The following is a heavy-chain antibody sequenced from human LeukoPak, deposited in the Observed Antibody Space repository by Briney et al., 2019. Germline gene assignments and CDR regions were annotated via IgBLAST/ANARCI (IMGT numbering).Heavy chain of an antibody. D-gene: IGHD6-13*01. CDR1: GFTFSSYG. CDR2: IRYDGSNK. J-gene: IGHJ4*02. Sequence: PGGSLRLSCAASGFTFSSYGVHWVRQAPGKGLEWVAFIRYDGSNKYYADSVKGRFTISRDNSKNTLYLQMNSLRAEDTAVYYCARVRSSSWFPRGFWFDYWGQGTLVTVSS. CDR3: ARVRSSSWFPRGFWFDY. V-gene: IGHV3-30*02.